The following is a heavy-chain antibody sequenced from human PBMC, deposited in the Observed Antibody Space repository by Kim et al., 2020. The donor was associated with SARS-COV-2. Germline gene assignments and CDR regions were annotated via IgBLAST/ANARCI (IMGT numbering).Heavy chain of an antibody. CDR3: AKSGSTEGYFDY. V-gene: IGHV3-23*01. J-gene: IGHJ4*02. D-gene: IGHD5-12*01. Sequence: YYADSVKGRFTISRDNSKNTLYLQMNSLRAEDTAVYYCAKSGSTEGYFDYWGQGTLVTVSS.